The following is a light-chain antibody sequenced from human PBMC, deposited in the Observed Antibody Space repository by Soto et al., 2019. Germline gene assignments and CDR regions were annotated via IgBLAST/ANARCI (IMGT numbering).Light chain of an antibody. V-gene: IGKV3-20*01. CDR1: QSVSSSY. CDR2: GAS. Sequence: DIGFDPSSITLALSPGERARLSLTASQSVSSSYLAWYQQKPGQAPRLLIYGASNRATGIADRFSGSGSGTDFTLTISRLEPEDFAVYYCQQYDNSPLTFGGGTKVDI. J-gene: IGKJ4*01. CDR3: QQYDNSPLT.